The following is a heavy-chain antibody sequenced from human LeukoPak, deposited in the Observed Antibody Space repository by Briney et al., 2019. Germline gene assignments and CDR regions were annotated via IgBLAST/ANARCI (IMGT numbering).Heavy chain of an antibody. CDR1: GYTFTNYG. D-gene: IGHD5-24*01. V-gene: IGHV1-3*01. CDR2: VSAANNP. J-gene: IGHJ4*02. CDR3: AMSVEMPPIPSFDY. Sequence: GASVKVSCKTSGYTFTNYGMHWMRQAPGQGLELLGWVSAANNPEYSQKFQGRVVITRDASATTSYLELNSLRSEDTAVYYCAMSVEMPPIPSFDYWGQGTLVTVSS.